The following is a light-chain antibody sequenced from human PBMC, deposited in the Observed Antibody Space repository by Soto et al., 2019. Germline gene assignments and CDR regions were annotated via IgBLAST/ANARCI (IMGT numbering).Light chain of an antibody. V-gene: IGKV3-20*01. CDR3: QQYGSSPPDT. CDR2: GAS. CDR1: QSVSSSY. J-gene: IGKJ2*01. Sequence: EIMLTQSPGTLSLSPGERATLSCRASQSVSSSYLAWYQQKPGQAPRLLIYGASSRATDIPDRFSGSGSGTDFTLTIRRLESEDFAVYYCQQYGSSPPDTFGQGTKLEIK.